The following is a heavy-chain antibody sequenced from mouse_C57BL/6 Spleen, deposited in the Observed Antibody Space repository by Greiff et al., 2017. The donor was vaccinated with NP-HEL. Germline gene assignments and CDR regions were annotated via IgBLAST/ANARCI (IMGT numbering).Heavy chain of an antibody. D-gene: IGHD1-2*01. CDR3: VREGGRQGGDAMDY. CDR1: GFTFNTYA. J-gene: IGHJ4*01. CDR2: IRRKSSNYAT. Sequence: EVHLVESGGGLVQPKGSLKLSCAASGFTFNTYAMHWVRQAPGKGLEWVARIRRKSSNYATYYADSVKDRFTISRADSQSMLYLQMNNLKTGETAMYSGVREGGRQGGDAMDYWGQGTSVTVSS. V-gene: IGHV10-3*01.